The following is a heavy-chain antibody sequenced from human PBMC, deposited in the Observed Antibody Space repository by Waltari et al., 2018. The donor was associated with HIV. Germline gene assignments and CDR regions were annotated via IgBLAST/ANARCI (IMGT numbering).Heavy chain of an antibody. CDR1: GYTSTSYA. D-gene: IGHD6-19*01. V-gene: IGHV1-3*01. J-gene: IGHJ4*02. CDR2: INAGNGNT. Sequence: QVQLVQSGAEVKKPGASVKVSCKASGYTSTSYAMHWVRQAPGQRLEWMGWINAGNGNTKYSQKFQGRVTITRDTSASTAYMELSSLRSEDTAVYYCARLAVAGIEGYFDYWGQGTLVTVSS. CDR3: ARLAVAGIEGYFDY.